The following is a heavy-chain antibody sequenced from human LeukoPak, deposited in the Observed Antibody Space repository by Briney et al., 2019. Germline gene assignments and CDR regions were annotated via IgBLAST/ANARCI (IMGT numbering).Heavy chain of an antibody. V-gene: IGHV4-61*02. CDR1: GGSISSGSYY. Sequence: SQTLSLTCTVSGGSISSGSYYWSWIRQPAGKGLELIGRIYTSGSTNYNPSLKSRVTISVDTSKNQFSLKLSSVTAADTAVYYCAGYDFWSGLDYWGQGALVTVSS. J-gene: IGHJ4*02. CDR2: IYTSGST. D-gene: IGHD3-3*01. CDR3: AGYDFWSGLDY.